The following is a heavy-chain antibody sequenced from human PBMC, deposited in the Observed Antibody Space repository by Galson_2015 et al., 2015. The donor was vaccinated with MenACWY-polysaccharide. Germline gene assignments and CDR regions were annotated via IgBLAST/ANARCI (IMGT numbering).Heavy chain of an antibody. CDR1: GGTFSGYY. V-gene: IGHV4-34*01. CDR3: ARGLRRGVQSFYY. J-gene: IGHJ4*02. Sequence: ETLSLACAVYGGTFSGYYWRWIRQPPGKGLEWIGEINHSGSITYTPSLKSRVTISVETSKNHSSLNVNSVNAADTALYYCARGLRRGVQSFYYWVPGTLVTLSS. CDR2: INHSGSI. D-gene: IGHD5-24*01.